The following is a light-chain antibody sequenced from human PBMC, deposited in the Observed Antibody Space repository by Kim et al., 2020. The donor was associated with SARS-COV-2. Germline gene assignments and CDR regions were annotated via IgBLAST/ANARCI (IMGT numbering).Light chain of an antibody. CDR1: QNIHIW. Sequence: DIQLTQSPSTLSASIGDRVTISCRASQNIHIWLAWFQQKPGKAPRVLMYKASALESGVPSRFSGSGSGTEFTLTIDRMQPDDFATYYCQQYDVHPETFGQGTKVDIK. J-gene: IGKJ1*01. CDR3: QQYDVHPET. V-gene: IGKV1-5*03. CDR2: KAS.